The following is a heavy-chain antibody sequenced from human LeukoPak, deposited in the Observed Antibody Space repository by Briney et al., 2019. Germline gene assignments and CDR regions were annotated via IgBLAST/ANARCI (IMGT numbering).Heavy chain of an antibody. CDR2: ISSSSSTI. V-gene: IGHV3-48*01. Sequence: PGGSLRFSCAASGFTFSSYSMNWVRQAPGKGLEWVSYISSSSSTIYYADSVKGRFTISRDNAKNSLYLQMNSLRAEDTAVYYCASQSTGYSYGYSFDYWGQGTLVTVSS. D-gene: IGHD5-18*01. CDR1: GFTFSSYS. CDR3: ASQSTGYSYGYSFDY. J-gene: IGHJ4*02.